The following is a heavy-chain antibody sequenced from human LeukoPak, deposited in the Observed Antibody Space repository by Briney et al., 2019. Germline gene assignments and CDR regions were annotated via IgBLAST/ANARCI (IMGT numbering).Heavy chain of an antibody. V-gene: IGHV3-30*02. Sequence: GGSLRLSCVASGFSFSKYAMHWVRQAPGKGLEWLTFIRHDGSFKEYADSVKGRFTISRDNSKNTLYLQMNSLRAEDTAIYYCARGYYDFWSGYFPFQYWGQGTLVTVSS. CDR1: GFSFSKYA. CDR3: ARGYYDFWSGYFPFQY. J-gene: IGHJ1*01. D-gene: IGHD3-3*01. CDR2: IRHDGSFK.